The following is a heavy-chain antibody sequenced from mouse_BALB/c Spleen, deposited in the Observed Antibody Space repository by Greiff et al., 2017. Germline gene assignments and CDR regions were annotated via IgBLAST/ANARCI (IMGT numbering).Heavy chain of an antibody. J-gene: IGHJ1*01. V-gene: IGHV2-2*02. D-gene: IGHD4-1*01. CDR2: IWSGGST. Sequence: VKLMESGPGLVQPSQSLSITCTVSGFSLTSYGVHWVRQSPGKGLEWLGVIWSGGSTDYNAAFISRLSISKDNSKSQVFFKMNSLQANDTAIYYCARKLGSRYWYFDVWGAGTTVTVSS. CDR1: GFSLTSYG. CDR3: ARKLGSRYWYFDV.